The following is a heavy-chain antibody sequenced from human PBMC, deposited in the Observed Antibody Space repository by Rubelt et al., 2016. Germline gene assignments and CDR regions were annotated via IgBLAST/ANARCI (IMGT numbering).Heavy chain of an antibody. D-gene: IGHD3-16*01. Sequence: GDSVGISCKASGYTFISHYIHWVRQAPGQGLEWMGRINPNSGDTNFAQRFQGRVTMTRDTSINTAYMELSSLRSDDTAVYYCARGDSSWGQGTLVTVSS. CDR2: INPNSGDT. V-gene: IGHV1-2*06. CDR1: GYTFISHY. J-gene: IGHJ5*02. CDR3: ARGDSS.